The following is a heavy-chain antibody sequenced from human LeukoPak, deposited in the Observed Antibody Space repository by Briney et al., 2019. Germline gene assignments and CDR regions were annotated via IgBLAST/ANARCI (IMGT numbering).Heavy chain of an antibody. CDR2: INHSGST. D-gene: IGHD6-19*01. J-gene: IGHJ4*02. Sequence: SETLSLTCAVHGGSFSGYYWSWIRQPPGKGLEWIGEINHSGSTNYNPSLKSRVTVSVDTSKNQFSLKLSSVTAADTAVYYCARRAVAGSFDYWGQGTLVTVSS. V-gene: IGHV4-34*01. CDR3: ARRAVAGSFDY. CDR1: GGSFSGYY.